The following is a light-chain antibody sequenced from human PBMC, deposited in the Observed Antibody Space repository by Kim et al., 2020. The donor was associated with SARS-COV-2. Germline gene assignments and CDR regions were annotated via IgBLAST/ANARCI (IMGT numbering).Light chain of an antibody. J-gene: IGKJ1*01. Sequence: IQVTQSPSSLSASVGDKVTITCRARQFISNYLNWYQQKPGKAPKLLIYAASSLQSGVPSRFDGSVFGTDFTLTISSLQPEEFATYYCKQSYDTPRGFGQGTKVDSK. CDR2: AAS. CDR3: KQSYDTPRG. CDR1: QFISNY. V-gene: IGKV1-39*01.